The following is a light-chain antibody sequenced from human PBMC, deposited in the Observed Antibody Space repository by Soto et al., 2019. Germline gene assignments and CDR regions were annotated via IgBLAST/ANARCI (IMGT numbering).Light chain of an antibody. CDR3: MQALQTPWT. J-gene: IGKJ1*01. CDR2: LGS. CDR1: QSLRHSNGFNY. Sequence: DIVMTQSPLSLTVTPGEPASISCRSSQSLRHSNGFNYLDWYLQKPGQSPQLLIYLGSNRASGVPDRFSGSGSGTDFTLRISRVEAEDVGIYYCMQALQTPWTFGQGPKVDIK. V-gene: IGKV2-28*01.